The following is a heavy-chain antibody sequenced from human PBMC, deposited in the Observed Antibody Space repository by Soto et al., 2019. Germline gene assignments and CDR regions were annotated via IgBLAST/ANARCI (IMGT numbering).Heavy chain of an antibody. D-gene: IGHD5-12*01. Sequence: GGSLRLSCAASGFTFSNYAMSWVRQAPGKGLEWVSHVSSSSSTIYYADSVKGRFTISRDNSKNSLYLQMNSLRAEDTAVYYCARAVATIDYYYYMDVWGKGTTVTVSS. CDR1: GFTFSNYA. J-gene: IGHJ6*03. CDR2: VSSSSSTI. V-gene: IGHV3-48*01. CDR3: ARAVATIDYYYYMDV.